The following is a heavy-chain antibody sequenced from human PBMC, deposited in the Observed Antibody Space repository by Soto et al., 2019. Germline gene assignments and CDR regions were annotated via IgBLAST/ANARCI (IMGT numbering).Heavy chain of an antibody. J-gene: IGHJ4*02. CDR3: SRLTGYCSGGSCYSGSHFDY. D-gene: IGHD2-15*01. CDR2: MYYSGST. Sequence: QLQLQESGPGLVKPSETLSLTCTVSGGSISSGSYYWGWTRQPPGKGLEFIGSMYYSGSTYYNPSLKRRVTISVDTSRNQVSLRLSSVPAADTAVYYCSRLTGYCSGGSCYSGSHFDYWGQGILVTVSS. V-gene: IGHV4-39*01. CDR1: GGSISSGSYY.